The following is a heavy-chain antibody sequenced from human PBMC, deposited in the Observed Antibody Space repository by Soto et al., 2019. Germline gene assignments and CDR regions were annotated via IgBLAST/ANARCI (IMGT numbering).Heavy chain of an antibody. CDR3: ARMREVARVYYYYYYMDV. J-gene: IGHJ6*03. D-gene: IGHD5-12*01. Sequence: GASVKVSCKASGYTFNSYDINWVRQATGQGLEWMGWMNPNSGNTGYAQKFQGRVTMTRNTSISTAYMELSSLRSEDTAVYYCARMREVARVYYYYYYMDVWGKGTTVTVSS. CDR1: GYTFNSYD. V-gene: IGHV1-8*01. CDR2: MNPNSGNT.